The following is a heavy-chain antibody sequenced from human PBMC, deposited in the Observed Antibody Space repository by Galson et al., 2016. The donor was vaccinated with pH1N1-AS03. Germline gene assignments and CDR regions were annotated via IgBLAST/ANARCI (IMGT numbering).Heavy chain of an antibody. CDR3: ATSGVQDY. CDR1: GFTFSSYE. J-gene: IGHJ4*02. CDR2: ISSSGSTI. Sequence: SLRLSCAASGFTFSSYEMKWVRQAPGKGLEWVSHISSSGSTIYYADSVKGRFTISRYNAKNSLYLQMNSLRAEDTAVYYCATSGVQDYWGQGTLVTVSS. D-gene: IGHD1-1*01. V-gene: IGHV3-48*03.